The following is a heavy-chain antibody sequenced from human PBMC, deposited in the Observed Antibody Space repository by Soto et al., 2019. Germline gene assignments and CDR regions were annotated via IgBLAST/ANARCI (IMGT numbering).Heavy chain of an antibody. J-gene: IGHJ4*02. V-gene: IGHV1-69*02. CDR1: GYTFTSYF. CDR3: ARSLAAAAPGY. D-gene: IGHD6-13*01. CDR2: IIPILGIA. Sequence: ASVKVSCKASGYTFTSYFISWVRQAPGQGLEWMGRIIPILGIANYAQKFQGRVTITADKSTSTAYMELSSLRSEDTAVYYCARSLAAAAPGYWGQGTLVTVSS.